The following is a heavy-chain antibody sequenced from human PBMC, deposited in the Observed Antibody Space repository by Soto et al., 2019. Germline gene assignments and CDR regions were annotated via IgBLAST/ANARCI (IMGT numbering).Heavy chain of an antibody. CDR3: ARLSTTWSDPVSF. CDR2: IKQDESER. D-gene: IGHD6-13*01. J-gene: IGHJ4*02. CDR1: GFTFSNFW. Sequence: EVQLVESGGGLVQPGGSLRLSCAASGFTFSNFWMSWVRQAPGKGLEWVANIKQDESERYYVDSVKGRFTISRDNAKHPLYLQMNTLSAEDSAVYYCARLSTTWSDPVSFWGQGTLVTVSS. V-gene: IGHV3-7*01.